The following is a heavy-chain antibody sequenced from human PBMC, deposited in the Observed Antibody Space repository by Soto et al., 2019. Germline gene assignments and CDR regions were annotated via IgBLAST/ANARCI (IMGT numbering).Heavy chain of an antibody. V-gene: IGHV1-18*01. D-gene: IGHD2-15*01. CDR3: VRCYCSVGSCYACWHFDL. J-gene: IGHJ2*01. Sequence: QVQLVQSGGEVKKPGASVKVSCQASGYTFSDYAISWVRQAPGQGLEWMGWISASTRNTDPAQNFQGRVPMTLDTSTTTAYMELRSLRSDDTAVYYCVRCYCSVGSCYACWHFDLWGRGTLVTVSS. CDR2: ISASTRNT. CDR1: GYTFSDYA.